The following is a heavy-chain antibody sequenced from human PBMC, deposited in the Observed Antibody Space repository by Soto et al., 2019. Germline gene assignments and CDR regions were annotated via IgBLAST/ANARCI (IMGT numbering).Heavy chain of an antibody. D-gene: IGHD3-10*01. CDR1: SSYR. CDR3: AKSAILWFGELGTYYYYGMDV. Sequence: SSYRMRWFRSAKRNGLAWVLAISGSGGSTYYADSVKGRFTISRDNSKNTLYLQMNSLRAEDTAVYYCAKSAILWFGELGTYYYYGMDVWGQGNTVT. CDR2: ISGSGGST. V-gene: IGHV3-23*01. J-gene: IGHJ6*02.